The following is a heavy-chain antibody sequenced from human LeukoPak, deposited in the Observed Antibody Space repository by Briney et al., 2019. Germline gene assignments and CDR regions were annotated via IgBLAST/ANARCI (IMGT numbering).Heavy chain of an antibody. CDR1: GFSVSNSY. J-gene: IGHJ4*02. CDR3: AKEEGNTLGDY. Sequence: GGSLRLSCAASGFSVSNSYMSWVRQAPGKGLEWVSFIYSGGTTYYADSVKGRFIISRDNSKNILYLQMNSLNIEDTAVYYCAKEEGNTLGDYWGQGTLVTVSS. D-gene: IGHD7-27*01. CDR2: IYSGGTT. V-gene: IGHV3-53*05.